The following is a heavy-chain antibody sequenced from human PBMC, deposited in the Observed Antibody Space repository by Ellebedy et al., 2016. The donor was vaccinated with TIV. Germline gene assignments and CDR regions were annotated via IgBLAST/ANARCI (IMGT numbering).Heavy chain of an antibody. Sequence: PGGSLRLSCAASGFVFSGYSLSWVRQAPGKGLEWVSSISSGGDYTYYAESVKGRFTISRDNAKKSVSLQMNSLKAEDTAVYYCARGRERRNDYWGQGTLVTVSS. CDR3: ARGRERRNDY. CDR2: ISSGGDYT. J-gene: IGHJ4*02. CDR1: GFVFSGYS. V-gene: IGHV3-21*01. D-gene: IGHD1-1*01.